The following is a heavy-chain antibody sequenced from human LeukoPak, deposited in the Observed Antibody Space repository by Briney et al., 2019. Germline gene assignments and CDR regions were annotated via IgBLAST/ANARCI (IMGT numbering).Heavy chain of an antibody. CDR2: IYHSGST. D-gene: IGHD3-9*01. J-gene: IGHJ4*02. Sequence: SETLSLTCAVSGGSISSSNWWSWVRQPPGKGLEWIGEIYHSGSTNYNPSLKSRVTIAVDKSKNQFSLKLSSVTAADTAVYYCARLASTPVLRYFDWLSRRKEFDYWGQGTLVTVSS. V-gene: IGHV4-4*02. CDR3: ARLASTPVLRYFDWLSRRKEFDY. CDR1: GGSISSSNW.